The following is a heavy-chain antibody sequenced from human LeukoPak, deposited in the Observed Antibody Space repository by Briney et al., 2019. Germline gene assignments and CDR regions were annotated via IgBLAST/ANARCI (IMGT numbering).Heavy chain of an antibody. Sequence: PGGSLRLSCAASGFTFSSYWMSWVRQAPGKGLEWVAVISYDGSNKYYADSVKGRFTISRDNSKNTLYLQMNSLRAEDTAVYYCARGGNGYAYWGQGTLVTVSS. D-gene: IGHD2-8*01. J-gene: IGHJ4*02. CDR2: ISYDGSNK. CDR1: GFTFSSYW. CDR3: ARGGNGYAY. V-gene: IGHV3-30*03.